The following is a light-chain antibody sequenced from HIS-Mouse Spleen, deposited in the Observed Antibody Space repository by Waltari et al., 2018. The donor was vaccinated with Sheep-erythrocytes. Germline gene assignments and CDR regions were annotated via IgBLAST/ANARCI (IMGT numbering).Light chain of an antibody. V-gene: IGLV2-11*01. CDR3: CSYAGSYNHV. J-gene: IGLJ1*01. Sequence: QSALTQPRSVSGSPGQSVTIPCTGTSSDGGGYNYVSWYQQHPGKAPKLMIYDVSTRPSGVPDRFSGSKSGNTASLTISGLQAEDEADYYCCSYAGSYNHVFATGTKVTVL. CDR2: DVS. CDR1: SSDGGGYNY.